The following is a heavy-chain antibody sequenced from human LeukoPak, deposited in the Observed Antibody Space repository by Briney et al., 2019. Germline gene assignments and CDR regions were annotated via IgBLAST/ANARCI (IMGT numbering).Heavy chain of an antibody. V-gene: IGHV4-59*01. J-gene: IGHJ5*02. D-gene: IGHD6-19*01. Sequence: SETLSLTCTVSGGSISSYYWSWIRQPPGKGLEWIGYIHYSGSTNYNPSLKSRVTISVDTSKNQFSLKLSSVTAADTAVYYCARHGGAVAGIMTWGQGTLVTVSS. CDR1: GGSISSYY. CDR2: IHYSGST. CDR3: ARHGGAVAGIMT.